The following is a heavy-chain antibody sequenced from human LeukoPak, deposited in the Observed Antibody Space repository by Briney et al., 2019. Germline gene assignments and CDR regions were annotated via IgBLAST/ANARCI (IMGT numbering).Heavy chain of an antibody. CDR1: GFTFSTYA. CDR2: ISFNGDAT. CDR3: ARGNVGSRHFNS. Sequence: RSGGSLRLSCAASGFTFSTYAMSWVRQAPGKGLDWVSVISFNGDATYYADSAEGRFTISRDNSKNTLHLQMDSLRAEDTGIYFCARGNVGSRHFNSWGQGTLVTVSS. J-gene: IGHJ4*02. D-gene: IGHD4-23*01. V-gene: IGHV3-23*01.